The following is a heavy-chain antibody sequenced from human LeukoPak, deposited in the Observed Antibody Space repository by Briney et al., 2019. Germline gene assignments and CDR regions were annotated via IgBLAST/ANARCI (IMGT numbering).Heavy chain of an antibody. J-gene: IGHJ6*02. CDR2: ISFHGSNQ. V-gene: IGHV3-30-3*01. CDR1: GFTFGSYA. CDR3: ARGLGPSLFRYYGMDV. D-gene: IGHD3-16*01. Sequence: GGSLRLSCAATGFTFGSYAMHWVRQAPGKGLEWVALISFHGSNQYYADSVRGRFTISRDNSKNTLYLQMNSLRAEDTAVYYCARGLGPSLFRYYGMDVWGQGTTVTVSS.